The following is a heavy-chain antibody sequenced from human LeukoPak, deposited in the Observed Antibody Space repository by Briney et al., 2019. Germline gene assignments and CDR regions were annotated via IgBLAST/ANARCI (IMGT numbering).Heavy chain of an antibody. D-gene: IGHD6-13*01. J-gene: IGHJ4*02. CDR2: ISWNSGSI. Sequence: GGSLRLSCAASGFTFDDYAMHWVRQAPGKGLEWVSGISWNSGSIGYADSVKGRFTISRDNAKNSLYLQMNSLRAEDTAVYYCARVEQLWYYWGQGALVTVSS. V-gene: IGHV3-9*01. CDR1: GFTFDDYA. CDR3: ARVEQLWYY.